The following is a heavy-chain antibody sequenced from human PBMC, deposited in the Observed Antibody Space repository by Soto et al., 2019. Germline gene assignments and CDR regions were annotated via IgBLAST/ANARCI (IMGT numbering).Heavy chain of an antibody. CDR2: ISAYNGNT. J-gene: IGHJ5*02. D-gene: IGHD3-22*01. V-gene: IGHV1-18*01. Sequence: QVQLVQSGAEVKKLGASVKVSCKASGYTFTSYGISWVRQAPGQGLEWMGWISAYNGNTNYAQKLQGRVTMTTDTSTSTAYMELRSLRSDDTAVYYCARDKSRFKTYYYDSSGYYLWGQGTLVTVSS. CDR1: GYTFTSYG. CDR3: ARDKSRFKTYYYDSSGYYL.